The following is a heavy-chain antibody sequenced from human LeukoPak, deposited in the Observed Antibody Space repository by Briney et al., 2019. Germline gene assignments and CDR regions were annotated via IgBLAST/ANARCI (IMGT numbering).Heavy chain of an antibody. D-gene: IGHD2-2*01. Sequence: GGSLRLSYAASGFTFSSHWMCWVRQTPGKGLEWVANIKQDGSDTYYVDSVKGRFTISRDNAKNSLFLQMNILRAEDTAVYYCARGRKVPAAIGSLSDSWGQGTLVTVSS. CDR2: IKQDGSDT. V-gene: IGHV3-7*01. J-gene: IGHJ5*01. CDR1: GFTFSSHW. CDR3: ARGRKVPAAIGSLSDS.